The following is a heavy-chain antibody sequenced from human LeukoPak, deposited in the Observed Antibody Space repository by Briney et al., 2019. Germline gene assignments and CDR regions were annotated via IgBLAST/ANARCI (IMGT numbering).Heavy chain of an antibody. CDR3: ASRHGSLDAFDI. CDR1: GGSISSYY. V-gene: IGHV4-59*01. CDR2: IYYSGST. J-gene: IGHJ3*02. Sequence: PSETLSLTCTVSGGSISSYYWSWIRQPPGKGLEWIGYIYYSGSTNYNPSLKSRVTISVDTSKNQFSLKLSSVTAADTAVYYCASRHGSLDAFDIWGQGTMVTVSS. D-gene: IGHD2-15*01.